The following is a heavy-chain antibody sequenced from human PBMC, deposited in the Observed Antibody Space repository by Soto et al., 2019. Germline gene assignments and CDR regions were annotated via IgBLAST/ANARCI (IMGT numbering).Heavy chain of an antibody. CDR2: ISWNSGSI. Sequence: EVQLVESGGGLVQPGRSLRLSCAASGFTFDDYAMHWVRQAPGKGLEWVSGISWNSGSIGYADSVKGRFTISRDNAKNSLYLQMNSLRAEDTALYYCAKDAITMVRGVISEYGMDVWGQGTTVTVSS. D-gene: IGHD3-10*01. CDR1: GFTFDDYA. J-gene: IGHJ6*02. V-gene: IGHV3-9*01. CDR3: AKDAITMVRGVISEYGMDV.